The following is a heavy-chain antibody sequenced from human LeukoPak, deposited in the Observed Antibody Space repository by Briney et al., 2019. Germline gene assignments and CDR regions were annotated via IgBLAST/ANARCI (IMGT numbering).Heavy chain of an antibody. D-gene: IGHD5-12*01. J-gene: IGHJ4*02. CDR1: GHTFSNYG. CDR2: ITTDNGNT. Sequence: ASVKVSCKASGHTFSNYGITWVRQAPGQGLEWMGWITTDNGNTNYAQNLQGRVTMTTDTSTSTAYMELRSLRSDDTAVYYCARGRGSTSRYWGQGTLVTVSS. V-gene: IGHV1-18*01. CDR3: ARGRGSTSRY.